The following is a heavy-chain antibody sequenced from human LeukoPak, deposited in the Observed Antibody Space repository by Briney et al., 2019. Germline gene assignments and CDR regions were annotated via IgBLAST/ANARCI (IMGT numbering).Heavy chain of an antibody. Sequence: GGSLRLSCAASGFMFSSFEMYWVRQAPGKGLEWVSYISSGASTMYYADSVKGRFTISRDNAKNSLFLQMNSLRAEDTAVYHCALLAVASDFDYWGQGTLVTVSS. V-gene: IGHV3-48*03. CDR1: GFMFSSFE. CDR3: ALLAVASDFDY. CDR2: ISSGASTM. J-gene: IGHJ4*02. D-gene: IGHD6-19*01.